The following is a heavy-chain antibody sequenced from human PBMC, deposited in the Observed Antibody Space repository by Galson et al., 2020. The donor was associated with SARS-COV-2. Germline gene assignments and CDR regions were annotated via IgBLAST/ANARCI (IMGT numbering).Heavy chain of an antibody. J-gene: IGHJ4*02. CDR2: IKHDGSGK. CDR1: GFGFSYYW. Sequence: GESLKISCAASGFGFSYYWMTWVRQATGRGLEWVASIKHDGSGKYYVDSVKGRFTISRDNPKNSLYLQMNNLRVEDTAVYHCARVDCSGGSCYPGNYWGQGTLVTVSS. D-gene: IGHD2-15*01. V-gene: IGHV3-7*03. CDR3: ARVDCSGGSCYPGNY.